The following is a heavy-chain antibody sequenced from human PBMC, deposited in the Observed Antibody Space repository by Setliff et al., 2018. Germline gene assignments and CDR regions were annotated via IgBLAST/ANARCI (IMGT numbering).Heavy chain of an antibody. CDR1: DDSFTSSRYY. Sequence: PSETLSLTCTVSDDSFTSSRYYWGWIRQAPGSGLEWIGSISYSGTPYYNASVESRVTISIDTSRNQFSLALRSVTVADTATYYCVRPGGTTVVARHFDYGGSGILVTGPS. CDR3: VRPGGTTVVARHFDY. V-gene: IGHV4-39*01. D-gene: IGHD2-15*01. J-gene: IGHJ4*01. CDR2: ISYSGTP.